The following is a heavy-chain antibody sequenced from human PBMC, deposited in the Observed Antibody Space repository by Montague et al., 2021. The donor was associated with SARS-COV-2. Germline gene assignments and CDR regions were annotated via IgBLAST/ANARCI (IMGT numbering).Heavy chain of an antibody. V-gene: IGHV4-34*01. CDR2: INHSGST. Sequence: SETVSLTCAVYGGSFSGYYWSWIRQPPGKGLEWIGEINHSGSTNXNPSLKSRVTISVDTSKNQFSLKLSSVTAADTAVYYCARGSRQWLVRPPHYYYFDYWGQGTLVTVSS. CDR1: GGSFSGYY. CDR3: ARGSRQWLVRPPHYYYFDY. D-gene: IGHD6-19*01. J-gene: IGHJ4*02.